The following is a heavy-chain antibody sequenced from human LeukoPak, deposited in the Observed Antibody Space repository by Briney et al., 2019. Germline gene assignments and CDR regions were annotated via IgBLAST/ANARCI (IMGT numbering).Heavy chain of an antibody. CDR2: IYYSGGT. CDR1: GNSISSYY. V-gene: IGHV4-59*01. D-gene: IGHD1-26*01. J-gene: IGHJ4*02. CDR3: ARGTIVGPVPFEY. Sequence: PSETLSLTCTVSGNSISSYYWSWIRQPPGKGLEWIGYIYYSGGTNNNPSLKSRVTISVDTSKNQFSLKLSSVTAADTAVYHCARGTIVGPVPFEYWGQGTLVTVSS.